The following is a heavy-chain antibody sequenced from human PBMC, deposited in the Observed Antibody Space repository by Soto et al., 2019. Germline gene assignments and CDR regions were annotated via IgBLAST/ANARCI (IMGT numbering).Heavy chain of an antibody. J-gene: IGHJ5*02. V-gene: IGHV3-11*05. CDR3: ARDPNSSGDGWFDP. Sequence: QVVESGGGLVKPGGSLRLSCAASGFIFGDSCMSWIRQAPGKGLEWVAYISSTSSYTDYADSVKGRFTISRDNAKNTLYLQMNSLRAEETAVYYCARDPNSSGDGWFDPWGQGTLVTVSS. CDR2: ISSTSSYT. D-gene: IGHD6-19*01. CDR1: GFIFGDSC.